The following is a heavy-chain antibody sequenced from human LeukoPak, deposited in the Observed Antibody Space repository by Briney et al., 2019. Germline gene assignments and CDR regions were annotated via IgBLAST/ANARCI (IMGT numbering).Heavy chain of an antibody. CDR2: INHSGST. CDR3: ARASHYSSSSGQNL. D-gene: IGHD6-13*01. Sequence: SETLSLTCAVYGGSFSGYYWGWVRQPPGKGLEWIGGINHSGSTNYNPSLKSRVTMSVDTSKNQFSLKVSSVTAADTAVYYCARASHYSSSSGQNLWGQGTLVTVSS. V-gene: IGHV4-34*01. CDR1: GGSFSGYY. J-gene: IGHJ5*02.